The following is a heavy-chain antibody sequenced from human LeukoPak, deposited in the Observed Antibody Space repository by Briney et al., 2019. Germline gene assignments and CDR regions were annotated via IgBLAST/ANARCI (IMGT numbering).Heavy chain of an antibody. Sequence: ASVKVSCKASGYTFTSYYMHWVRQAPGQGLEWMGIINPSGGSTSYAQKFQGRVTMTRDTSTSTVYMELSSLRAEDTAVYYCAKDPTQYSSPGAFDIWGQGTMVTVSS. CDR2: INPSGGST. CDR1: GYTFTSYY. CDR3: AKDPTQYSSPGAFDI. J-gene: IGHJ3*02. V-gene: IGHV1-46*01. D-gene: IGHD6-6*01.